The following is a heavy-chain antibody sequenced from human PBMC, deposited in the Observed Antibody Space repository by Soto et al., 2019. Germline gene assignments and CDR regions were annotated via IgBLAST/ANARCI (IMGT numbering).Heavy chain of an antibody. CDR2: INAGNGNT. CDR1: GYTFTSYA. CDR3: ARGGEMATTSTTYYFDY. J-gene: IGHJ4*02. V-gene: IGHV1-3*01. D-gene: IGHD3-16*01. Sequence: QVQLVQSGAEVKKPGASVKVSCKASGYTFTSYAMHWVRQAPGQRLEWMGWINAGNGNTKYSQKFQGRVTITRDTSASTADMELSSLRSEDTAVYYCARGGEMATTSTTYYFDYWGQGTLVTVSS.